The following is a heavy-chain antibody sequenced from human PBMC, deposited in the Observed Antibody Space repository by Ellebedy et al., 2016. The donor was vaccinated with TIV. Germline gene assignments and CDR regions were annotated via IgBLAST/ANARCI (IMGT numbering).Heavy chain of an antibody. J-gene: IGHJ4*02. CDR2: MRQDGCQI. V-gene: IGHV3-7*01. D-gene: IGHD5-12*01. Sequence: GGSLRLSCAASGFSFNSYWMIWVRQAPGKGLEWVANMRQDGCQINYGDSVKGRFTISRDNARDSLYLQMDSLKVEDTAVYYCARDFGHSGYDLLDYWGQGTLVTVSS. CDR3: ARDFGHSGYDLLDY. CDR1: GFSFNSYW.